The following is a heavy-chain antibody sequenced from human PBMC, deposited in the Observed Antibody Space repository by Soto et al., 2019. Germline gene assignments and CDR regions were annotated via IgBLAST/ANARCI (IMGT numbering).Heavy chain of an antibody. CDR1: GFTFSDYA. J-gene: IGHJ6*02. Sequence: QEQLVESGGSVVQPGGSLRLSCTASGFTFSDYAIHWVRQAPGKGLEWVAGISYDGSHKYYADAVKGRFTISRDNSKNTLYLRMISLRADYTAEYYCERDLRKRCDSYVLNMDVWGQGTTVPVS. CDR3: ERDLRKRCDSYVLNMDV. CDR2: ISYDGSHK. V-gene: IGHV3-30-3*01. D-gene: IGHD2-15*01.